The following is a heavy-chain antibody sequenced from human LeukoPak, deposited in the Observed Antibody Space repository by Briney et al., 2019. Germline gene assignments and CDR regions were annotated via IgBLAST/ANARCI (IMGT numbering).Heavy chain of an antibody. CDR3: AKGGSLLWFGEFPLF. D-gene: IGHD3-10*01. CDR1: GFAFSSYE. Sequence: GGSLRLSCAASGFAFSSYEMNWVRQAPGKGLEWVANIKQDGSEKYYVDSVKGRFTISRDNAKNSLYLQMNSLRAEDTAVYYCAKGGSLLWFGEFPLFWGQGTLVTVSS. CDR2: IKQDGSEK. V-gene: IGHV3-7*01. J-gene: IGHJ4*02.